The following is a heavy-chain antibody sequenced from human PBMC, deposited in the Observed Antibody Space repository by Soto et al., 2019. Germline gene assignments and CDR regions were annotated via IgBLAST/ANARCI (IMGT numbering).Heavy chain of an antibody. D-gene: IGHD3-10*01. CDR1: GGSISSYY. CDR2: IYNSGST. CDR3: ASMGYHYGSGSYPLDY. V-gene: IGHV4-59*08. Sequence: QVQLQESGPGLVKPSETLSLTCTVSGGSISSYYWTWIRQPLGKGLEWIGFIYNSGSTHYNPSLRSRVTISVDTSKNQFSLKLRSVTAADTAVYYCASMGYHYGSGSYPLDYWGQGTLVTVSS. J-gene: IGHJ4*02.